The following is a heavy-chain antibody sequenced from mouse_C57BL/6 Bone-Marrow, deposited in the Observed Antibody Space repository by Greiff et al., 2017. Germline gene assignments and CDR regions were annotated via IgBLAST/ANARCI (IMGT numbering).Heavy chain of an antibody. J-gene: IGHJ2*01. CDR1: GFTFSDYG. CDR3: ARGTGPFDY. Sequence: EVMLVESGGGLVKPGGSLKLSCAASGFTFSDYGMHWVRQAPEKGLEWVAYISSGSSTIYYADTVKGRFTISRDNAKNTLFLQMTSLRSEDTAMYYCARGTGPFDYWGQDTTLTVSS. CDR2: ISSGSSTI. D-gene: IGHD4-1*01. V-gene: IGHV5-17*01.